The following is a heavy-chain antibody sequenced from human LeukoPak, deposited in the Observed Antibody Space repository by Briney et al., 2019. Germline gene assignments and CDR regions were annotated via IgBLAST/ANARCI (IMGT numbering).Heavy chain of an antibody. J-gene: IGHJ4*02. CDR1: GFTFSSYW. Sequence: GGSLRLSCAASGFTFSSYWMSWVRQAPGKGLEGVANIKKDGSEKYYLDSVRGRFTISRDNAKTSLYLQMNSLRAEDTAVYYCARHLSGVTGYTYGRGIDYWGQGTLVTVSA. CDR2: IKKDGSEK. D-gene: IGHD5-18*01. CDR3: ARHLSGVTGYTYGRGIDY. V-gene: IGHV3-7*01.